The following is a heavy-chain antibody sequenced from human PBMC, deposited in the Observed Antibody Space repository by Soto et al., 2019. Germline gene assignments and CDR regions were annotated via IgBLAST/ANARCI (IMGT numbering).Heavy chain of an antibody. CDR1: GFTFDDFA. Sequence: EVQLVESGGGLVEPGRSLRLSCVGSGFTFDDFAMHWVRQAPGKGLEWVSGISWNSASTGYADSVMGRFTISRDNAKNSLYLQMRSLTGADTAMYYCVKDFRRYTNGLDVWGPGTSVTVSS. J-gene: IGHJ6*02. CDR3: VKDFRRYTNGLDV. V-gene: IGHV3-9*01. D-gene: IGHD5-18*01. CDR2: ISWNSAST.